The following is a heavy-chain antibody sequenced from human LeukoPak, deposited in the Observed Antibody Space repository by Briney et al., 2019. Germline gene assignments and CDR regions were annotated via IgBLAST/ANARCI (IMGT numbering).Heavy chain of an antibody. CDR1: GGTFSSYA. CDR2: IIPIFGTA. D-gene: IGHD3-22*01. V-gene: IGHV1-69*01. Sequence: ASVKVSCKASGGTFSSYAISWVRQAPGQGLEWMGGIIPIFGTANYAQKFQGRVTITADESTSTAHMELSSLRSEDTAVYYCARPAPKGSGFLGNYWYFDLWGRGTLVTVSS. CDR3: ARPAPKGSGFLGNYWYFDL. J-gene: IGHJ2*01.